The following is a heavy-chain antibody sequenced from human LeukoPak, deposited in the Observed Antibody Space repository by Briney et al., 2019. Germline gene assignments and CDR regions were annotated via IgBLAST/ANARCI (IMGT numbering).Heavy chain of an antibody. D-gene: IGHD2-8*01. V-gene: IGHV3-21*01. CDR2: ISSSSSYI. CDR3: AREMVYATSYYYYGMDV. Sequence: GGSLRLSCAASGFTCSSYSMNWVRQAPGKGLEWVSSISSSSSYIYYADSVKGRFTISRDNAKNSLYLQMNSLRAEDTAVYYCAREMVYATSYYYYGMDVWGQGTTVTVSS. CDR1: GFTCSSYS. J-gene: IGHJ6*02.